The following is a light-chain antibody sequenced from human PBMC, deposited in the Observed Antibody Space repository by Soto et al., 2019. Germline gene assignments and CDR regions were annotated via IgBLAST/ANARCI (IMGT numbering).Light chain of an antibody. V-gene: IGKV1-33*01. J-gene: IGKJ2*01. CDR3: QQYGNLPPL. CDR2: DAS. Sequence: DIQMTQSPSSLSASVGDRVTITCQASQDITNYLNWYQQKPGKAPKLLIYDASNLETGVPSRLSGSGSGTHFTFTISSLQPEDIATYYCQQYGNLPPLFGQGTKLEI. CDR1: QDITNY.